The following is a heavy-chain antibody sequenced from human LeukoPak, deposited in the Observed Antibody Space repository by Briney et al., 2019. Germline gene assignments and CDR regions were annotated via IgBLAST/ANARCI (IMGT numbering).Heavy chain of an antibody. Sequence: AETLSLTCTVSGGSISSSSYYWGWIRQPPGKGLEWIGNIYHSGNTYYNPSLKCRVTISVDTSKNQFSLKLSSVTAADTAVYYCARHALKRQWEILNPTFDYWGQGTLVTVSS. CDR3: ARHALKRQWEILNPTFDY. CDR1: GGSISSSSYY. D-gene: IGHD1-26*01. CDR2: IYHSGNT. J-gene: IGHJ4*02. V-gene: IGHV4-39*01.